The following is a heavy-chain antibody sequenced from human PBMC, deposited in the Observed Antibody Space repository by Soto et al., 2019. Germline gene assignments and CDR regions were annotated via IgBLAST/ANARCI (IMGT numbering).Heavy chain of an antibody. CDR2: ISYDGSNK. V-gene: IGHV3-30*18. D-gene: IGHD1-26*01. CDR1: GFTFSSYG. Sequence: QVQLVESGGGVVQPGRSLRLSCAASGFTFSSYGMHWVRQAPGKGLEWVAVISYDGSNKYYADSVKGRFTISRDNSKNTLYLQMNSLRAEDTAVYYRAKGGWELLQGAFYYWGQGTLVTVSS. J-gene: IGHJ4*02. CDR3: AKGGWELLQGAFYY.